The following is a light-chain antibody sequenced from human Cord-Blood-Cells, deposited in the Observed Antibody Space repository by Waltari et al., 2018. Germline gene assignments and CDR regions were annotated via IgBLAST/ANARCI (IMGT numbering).Light chain of an antibody. J-gene: IGKJ2*03. CDR3: QQSYSTPYS. CDR2: AAS. Sequence: DIQMTQSQSSLSASVGDSVTITCRASQRISSYLNWYQQKPGKAPKLLIYAASSLQSGVPSRFSGSGSGTDFTLTISSLQPEDFATYYCQQSYSTPYSFGQGTKLEIK. V-gene: IGKV1-39*01. CDR1: QRISSY.